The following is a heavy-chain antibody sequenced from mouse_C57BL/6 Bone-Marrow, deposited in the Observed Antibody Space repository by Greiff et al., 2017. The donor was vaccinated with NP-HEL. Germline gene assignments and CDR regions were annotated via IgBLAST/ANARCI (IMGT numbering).Heavy chain of an antibody. CDR2: IYPGDGDT. D-gene: IGHD1-1*01. J-gene: IGHJ1*03. Sequence: VQLVESGPELVKPGASVKISCKASGYAFSSSWMNWVKQRPGKGLEWIGRIYPGDGDTNYNGKFKGKATLTADKSSSTAYMQLSSLTSEDSAVYFCARGTTVVSNWYFDVWGTGTTVTVSS. CDR3: ARGTTVVSNWYFDV. CDR1: GYAFSSSW. V-gene: IGHV1-82*01.